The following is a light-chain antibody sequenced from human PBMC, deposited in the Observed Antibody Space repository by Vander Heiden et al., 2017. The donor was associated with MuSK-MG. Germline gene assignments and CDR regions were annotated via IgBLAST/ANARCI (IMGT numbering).Light chain of an antibody. CDR1: RIGSKT. V-gene: IGLV3-21*04. Sequence: SYVLTQAPSLSVAPGKTAKMTCAGDRIGSKTVHWYQQKPGLAPVVVIFYDSDRRAGIPERFSASNSGNTATLTISRVEAGDEADYYCQVWDSGSDRWVFGGGTKLTVL. CDR3: QVWDSGSDRWV. J-gene: IGLJ3*02. CDR2: YDS.